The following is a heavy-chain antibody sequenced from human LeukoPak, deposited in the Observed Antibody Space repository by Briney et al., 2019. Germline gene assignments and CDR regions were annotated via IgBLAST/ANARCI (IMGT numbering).Heavy chain of an antibody. J-gene: IGHJ5*02. CDR2: IYTSGSI. D-gene: IGHD6-13*01. CDR1: GGSISSGSYY. Sequence: SSQTLSLTCTVSGGSISSGSYYWSWIRQPAGKGLEWIGCIYTSGSINYNPSLKSRVIISVDTSKNQFSLKLSSVTAADTAVYYCARAIPGYSSSWFPANWFDPWGQGTLVTVSS. CDR3: ARAIPGYSSSWFPANWFDP. V-gene: IGHV4-61*02.